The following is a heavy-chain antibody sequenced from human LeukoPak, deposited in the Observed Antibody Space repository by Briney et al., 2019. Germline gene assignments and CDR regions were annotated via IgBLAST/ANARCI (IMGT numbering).Heavy chain of an antibody. V-gene: IGHV4-59*02. J-gene: IGHJ4*02. Sequence: SETLSLTCTVSGGSVSTYYWNWIRQPPGEGLEWIGYIYYSGNTNYNPSLKSRLTMSVDTSNNQFSLKLSSVTAADTAVYYCASTSGNCYGGNCYSAFDYWGQGTLVTVSS. D-gene: IGHD2-15*01. CDR3: ASTSGNCYGGNCYSAFDY. CDR1: GGSVSTYY. CDR2: IYYSGNT.